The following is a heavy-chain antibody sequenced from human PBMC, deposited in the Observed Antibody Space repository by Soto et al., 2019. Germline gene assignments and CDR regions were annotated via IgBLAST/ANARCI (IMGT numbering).Heavy chain of an antibody. J-gene: IGHJ6*02. D-gene: IGHD3-22*01. CDR2: ISYDGSNK. CDR1: GFTFSSYA. V-gene: IGHV3-30-3*01. CDR3: ASSTYYEIYNYYGMDV. Sequence: QVQLVESGGGVVQPGRSLRLSCAASGFTFSSYAMHWVRQAPGKWLEWVAVISYDGSNKYYADSVKGRFTISRDNSKNPLFLQMNSLRAEDTVVYYCASSTYYEIYNYYGMDVWGQGTTVTVSS.